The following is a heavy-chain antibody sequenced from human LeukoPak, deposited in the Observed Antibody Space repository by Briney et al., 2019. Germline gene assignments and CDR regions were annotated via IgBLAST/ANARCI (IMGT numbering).Heavy chain of an antibody. Sequence: PGGSLRLSCVVSGITLSNYGMSWVRQAPGKGLEWVSGISERGGSTNYADSVKGQFIISRDTSKNTVYLQMNSLRVEDTAVYFCAKRGIVIRAVIIIGFHKEAYYFDYWGQGILVTVSS. CDR1: GITLSNYG. V-gene: IGHV3-23*01. CDR2: ISERGGST. J-gene: IGHJ4*02. D-gene: IGHD3-10*01. CDR3: AKRGIVIRAVIIIGFHKEAYYFDY.